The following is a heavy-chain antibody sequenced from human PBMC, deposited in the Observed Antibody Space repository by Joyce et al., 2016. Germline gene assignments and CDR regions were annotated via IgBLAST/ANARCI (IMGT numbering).Heavy chain of an antibody. J-gene: IGHJ3*01. D-gene: IGHD2-2*01. CDR2: IYASESR. CDR3: AASRVNIVVVPASFFTFDF. V-gene: IGHV4-31*03. CDR1: GDSIDSGTYY. Sequence: QVQLQESGPGLVKPSETLSLTCTVSGDSIDSGTYYWTWLRQQPGKGLEWIGYIYASESRHSNPSFRSRFTLSDDTPKNQFSLKLNSVSAADTTMYYCAASRVNIVVVPASFFTFDFWGQGALVSVSS.